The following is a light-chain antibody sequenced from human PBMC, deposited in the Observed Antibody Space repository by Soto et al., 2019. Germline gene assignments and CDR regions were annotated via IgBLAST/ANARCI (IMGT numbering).Light chain of an antibody. CDR1: QSLVYSDGNTY. CDR3: MQGTHWPLT. V-gene: IGKV2-30*01. CDR2: KVS. J-gene: IGKJ4*01. Sequence: DVVMTQSPLSLPVTLGQPASISCRSSQSLVYSDGNTYLNWFQQRPGQSPRRLIYKVSNRDSGVHDSFSGSGSGTDFTLKISRVEAEDVGIYSCMQGTHWPLTLDGGNKVVIK.